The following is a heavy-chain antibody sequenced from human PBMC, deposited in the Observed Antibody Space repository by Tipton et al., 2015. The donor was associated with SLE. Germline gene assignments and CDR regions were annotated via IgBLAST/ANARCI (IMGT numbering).Heavy chain of an antibody. J-gene: IGHJ4*02. CDR3: ARGGVGGDDYFDY. Sequence: GLVKPSETLSLTCTVSGDSISSSGFYWAWIRQPPGKGLEWVGTIYSSGSTYYNPSLKSRVTVSVDRTKNQFSLIVSSVTAADTAVYYCARGGVGGDDYFDYWGQGTLVTVSS. CDR2: IYSSGST. D-gene: IGHD5-12*01. CDR1: GDSISSSGFY. V-gene: IGHV4-39*07.